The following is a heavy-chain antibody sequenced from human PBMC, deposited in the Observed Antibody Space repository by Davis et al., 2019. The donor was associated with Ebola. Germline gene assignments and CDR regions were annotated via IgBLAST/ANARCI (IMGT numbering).Heavy chain of an antibody. CDR3: ARHVRHTSTLSPTRPYYGLDV. D-gene: IGHD3-16*02. J-gene: IGHJ6*04. CDR1: GYSFSTYW. CDR2: IYPDDSDT. Sequence: PGGSLRLSCKGSGYSFSTYWIGWVRQMPGKGLEWMGIIYPDDSDTRYGPSFRGQVIISADKSIDTAYLQWNTLKASDTATYFCARHVRHTSTLSPTRPYYGLDVWGNGTPVTVSS. V-gene: IGHV5-51*01.